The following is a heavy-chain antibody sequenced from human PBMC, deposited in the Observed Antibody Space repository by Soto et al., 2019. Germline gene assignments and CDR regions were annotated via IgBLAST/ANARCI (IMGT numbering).Heavy chain of an antibody. D-gene: IGHD4-17*01. V-gene: IGHV1-8*01. CDR3: AIQGSFTVPIHAGFDP. J-gene: IGHJ5*02. CDR1: GDTFTSND. Sequence: QVQLVQSGAEVKKPGASVKVSCKASGDTFTSNDINWVRQATGQGLEWMGWMNPNNGYTAYAQKFQGRVTMTRNTSISTAYMELSSLTSEDTAVYYCAIQGSFTVPIHAGFDPWGQGTLVTVSS. CDR2: MNPNNGYT.